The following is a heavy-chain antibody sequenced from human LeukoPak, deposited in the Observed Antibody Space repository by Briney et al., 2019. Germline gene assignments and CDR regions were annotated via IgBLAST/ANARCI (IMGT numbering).Heavy chain of an antibody. CDR2: ISAYNGNT. CDR3: ARETNYYDSSGYYHNFDY. J-gene: IGHJ4*02. Sequence: VASVTVSCTASGYTFTSYGISWVRQAPGQGLEWMGWISAYNGNTNYAQKLQGRVTMTTDTSTSTAYMELRSLRSDDAAVYYCARETNYYDSSGYYHNFDYWGQGTLVTVSS. CDR1: GYTFTSYG. D-gene: IGHD3-22*01. V-gene: IGHV1-18*01.